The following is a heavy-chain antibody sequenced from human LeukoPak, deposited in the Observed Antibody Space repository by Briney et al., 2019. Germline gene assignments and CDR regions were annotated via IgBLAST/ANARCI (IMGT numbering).Heavy chain of an antibody. J-gene: IGHJ4*02. Sequence: PGGSLRLSCTTSGFIFGDHGVSWFRQAPGKGPEWVGFIQSKTFGGTTQYAASVKGRFSISRDDSKGMAYLQMNSLKTEDTAMYYCSRGVIIGAAYFDYWGQGTLVTVSS. V-gene: IGHV3-49*03. D-gene: IGHD1-26*01. CDR2: IQSKTFGGTT. CDR3: SRGVIIGAAYFDY. CDR1: GFIFGDHG.